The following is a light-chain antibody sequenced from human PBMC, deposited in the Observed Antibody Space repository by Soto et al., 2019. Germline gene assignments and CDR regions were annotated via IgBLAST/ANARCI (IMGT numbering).Light chain of an antibody. CDR2: EVS. CDR1: SSDVGAYNY. J-gene: IGLJ2*01. V-gene: IGLV2-14*01. CDR3: SSYTSSNTLV. Sequence: QSALTQSASVSGSPGQSITISCTGTSSDVGAYNYVSWYQQHPGKAPKLMIFEVSDRPSGVSNRFSGSKSGNMASLTISGLQAEDEADYYCSSYTSSNTLVFGGGTKLTVL.